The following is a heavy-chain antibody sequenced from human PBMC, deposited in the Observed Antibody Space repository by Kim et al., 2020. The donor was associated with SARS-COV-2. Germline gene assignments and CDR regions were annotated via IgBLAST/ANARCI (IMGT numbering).Heavy chain of an antibody. CDR3: ARGEWLRNDAFDI. CDR1: GFTVSSNY. V-gene: IGHV3-53*01. D-gene: IGHD5-12*01. J-gene: IGHJ3*02. Sequence: GGSLRLSCAASGFTVSSNYMSWVRQAPGKGLEWVSVIYSGGSTYYADSVKGRFTISRDNSKNTLYLQMNSLRAEDTAVYYCARGEWLRNDAFDIWGQGTMVTVSS. CDR2: IYSGGST.